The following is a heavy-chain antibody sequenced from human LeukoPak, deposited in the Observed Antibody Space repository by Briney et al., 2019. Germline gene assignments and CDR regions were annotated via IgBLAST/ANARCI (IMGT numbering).Heavy chain of an antibody. CDR2: ISNSGST. J-gene: IGHJ4*02. CDR1: GGSISSSSYY. D-gene: IGHD3-3*01. CDR3: ARHPDYDFWSGHYLDY. Sequence: SSETLSLTCTVSGGSISSSSYYWNWFRQPPGRGLEWIGYISNSGSTNYNPSLKSRVTISMDTSKNQFSLRLTSVTTADTAVYYCARHPDYDFWSGHYLDYWGQGTLVTVSS. V-gene: IGHV4-61*05.